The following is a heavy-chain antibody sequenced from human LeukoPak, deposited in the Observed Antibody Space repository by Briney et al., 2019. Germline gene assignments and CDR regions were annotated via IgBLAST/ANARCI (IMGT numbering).Heavy chain of an antibody. V-gene: IGHV4-34*01. D-gene: IGHD2-15*01. CDR1: GGSFSGYY. CDR3: AREVGCSGGSCYPYYYYYYGMDV. Sequence: SETLSLTCAVYGGSFSGYYWSWIRQPPGKGLEWIGEINHSGSTNYNPSLKSRVTISVDTSKNQFSLKLSSVTAADTAVYYCAREVGCSGGSCYPYYYYYYGMDVWGKGTTVTVSS. CDR2: INHSGST. J-gene: IGHJ6*04.